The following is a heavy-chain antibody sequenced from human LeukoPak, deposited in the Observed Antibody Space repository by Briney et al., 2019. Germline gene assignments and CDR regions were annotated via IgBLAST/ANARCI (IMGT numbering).Heavy chain of an antibody. CDR1: GGSISSSSHY. V-gene: IGHV4-39*07. CDR2: FYYSGSI. Sequence: SETLSLTCTVSGGSISSSSHYWGWIRQPPGKGLEWIGSFYYSGSIYYNPSLKSRVTMSVDTSKNQFSLKLSSVTAADTAVYYCARHYCGGDCYSKWYFDLWGRGTLVTVSS. CDR3: ARHYCGGDCYSKWYFDL. D-gene: IGHD2-21*02. J-gene: IGHJ2*01.